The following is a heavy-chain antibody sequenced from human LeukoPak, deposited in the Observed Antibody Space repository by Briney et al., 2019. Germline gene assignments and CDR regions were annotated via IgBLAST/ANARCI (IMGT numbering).Heavy chain of an antibody. Sequence: TGGSLRLSCAASGFTFSSYAMTWVRQAPGKGLEWVGHIRSETDGGTPDYAAPVKGRFTISRDDSKNTLYLQMNSLKTEDTAVYYCTTPTFHWGQGTLVTVSS. D-gene: IGHD2/OR15-2a*01. CDR1: GFTFSSYA. J-gene: IGHJ1*01. CDR3: TTPTFH. V-gene: IGHV3-15*01. CDR2: IRSETDGGTP.